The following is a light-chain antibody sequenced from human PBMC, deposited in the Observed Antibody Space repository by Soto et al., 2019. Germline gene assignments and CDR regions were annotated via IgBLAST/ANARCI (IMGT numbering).Light chain of an antibody. Sequence: EIVLTQSPGTLSLSPGERATLSCRASQSVSSSYLAWYQQKPGQAPRLLIYGASSRDTGIPDRFSGSGSGTDFTLTISRLEPEDFAVYYCQQYGSSPSFGPVTKVDIK. CDR2: GAS. CDR1: QSVSSSY. V-gene: IGKV3-20*01. CDR3: QQYGSSPS. J-gene: IGKJ3*01.